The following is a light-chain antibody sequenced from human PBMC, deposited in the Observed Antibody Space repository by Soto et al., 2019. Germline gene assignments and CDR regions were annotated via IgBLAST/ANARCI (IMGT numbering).Light chain of an antibody. V-gene: IGKV3-11*01. J-gene: IGKJ4*01. CDR1: QTIYSY. Sequence: EIVLTQSPATVSLSPGERATLSCRASQTIYSYLAWYQQKPGQAPRLLIYDASKRATGIPARFSGSGSGTDFTLTITSREPEDLAVYDCQRRSHWPPENTFGGGTKVEI. CDR3: QRRSHWPPENT. CDR2: DAS.